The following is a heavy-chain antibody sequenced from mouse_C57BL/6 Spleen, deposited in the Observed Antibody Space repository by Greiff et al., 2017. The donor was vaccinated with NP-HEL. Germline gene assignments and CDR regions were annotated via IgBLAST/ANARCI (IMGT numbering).Heavy chain of an antibody. CDR2: IYPGDGDT. J-gene: IGHJ2*01. CDR1: GYAFSSSW. CDR3: ARDYGSSPYFDY. Sequence: VQLLESGPELVKPGASVKISCKASGYAFSSSWMNWVKQRPGKGLEWIGRIYPGDGDTNYNGKFKGKATLTADKSSSTAYMQLSSLTSEDSAVYFCARDYGSSPYFDYWGQGTTLTVSS. V-gene: IGHV1-82*01. D-gene: IGHD1-1*01.